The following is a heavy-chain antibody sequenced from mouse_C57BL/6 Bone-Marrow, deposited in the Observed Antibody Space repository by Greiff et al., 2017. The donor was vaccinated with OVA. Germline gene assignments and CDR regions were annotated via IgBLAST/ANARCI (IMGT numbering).Heavy chain of an antibody. CDR3: ASHDGYLYYYAMDY. D-gene: IGHD2-3*01. CDR2: IRNKANGYTT. Sequence: EVQLVESGGGLVQPGGSLSLSCAASGFTFTDYYMSWVRQPPGKALEWLGFIRNKANGYTTEYSASVKGRFTISRDNSQSILYLQMNALRAEDSATYYCASHDGYLYYYAMDYWGQGTSVTVSS. J-gene: IGHJ4*01. CDR1: GFTFTDYY. V-gene: IGHV7-3*01.